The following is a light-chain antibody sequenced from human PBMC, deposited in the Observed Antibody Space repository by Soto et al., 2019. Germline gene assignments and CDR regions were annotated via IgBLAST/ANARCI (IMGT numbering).Light chain of an antibody. CDR1: SSDVGAYIY. Sequence: ALTQPASVSGSPGQSITISCGGTSSDVGAYIYVSWYQQYPGKAPKLIIYEVNNRPSGVSGRFSGSKSDTTAYLTISGLQAEDEADYYCSSYSDSDTKVFGTGTKSPS. CDR3: SSYSDSDTKV. CDR2: EVN. J-gene: IGLJ1*01. V-gene: IGLV2-14*03.